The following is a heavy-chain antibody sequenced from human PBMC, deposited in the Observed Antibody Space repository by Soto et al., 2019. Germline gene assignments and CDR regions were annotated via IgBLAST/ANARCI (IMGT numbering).Heavy chain of an antibody. CDR1: GFTFRDYA. CDR3: AKSPGGLDGYNSDYYGMDV. J-gene: IGHJ6*02. CDR2: ISYDGSST. D-gene: IGHD5-12*01. Sequence: QVHLEESGGGVVQPGRSLRLSCAASGFTFRDYAFHWVRQAPGKGLEWVTLISYDGSSTLFADSVKGRFTISRDNSQKTLYLQMNSLRAEDTAVYYCAKSPGGLDGYNSDYYGMDVWGQGTTVTVSS. V-gene: IGHV3-30-3*01.